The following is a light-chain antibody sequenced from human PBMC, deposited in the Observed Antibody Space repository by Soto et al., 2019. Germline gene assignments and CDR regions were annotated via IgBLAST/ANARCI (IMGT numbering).Light chain of an antibody. Sequence: QSALTQPASVSGSPGQSITISCTGTSSDVGGYNYVSWYQQHPGKAPKLMNYDVTNRPSGVSNRFSGSKSGNTASLTISGLQAEDEADYYCSSYTSSSTLVVFGGGTTLTVL. CDR1: SSDVGGYNY. CDR3: SSYTSSSTLVV. V-gene: IGLV2-14*01. J-gene: IGLJ2*01. CDR2: DVT.